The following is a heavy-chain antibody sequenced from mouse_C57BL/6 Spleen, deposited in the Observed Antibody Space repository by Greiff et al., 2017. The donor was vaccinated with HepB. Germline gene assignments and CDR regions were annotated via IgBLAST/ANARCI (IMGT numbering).Heavy chain of an antibody. CDR2: ISSGSSTI. D-gene: IGHD1-1*01. J-gene: IGHJ3*01. Sequence: EVQGVESGGGLVKPGGSLKLSCAASGFTFSDYGMHWVRQAPEKGLEWVAYISSGSSTIYYADTVKGRFTISRDNAKNTLFLQMTSLRSEDTAMYYCARNGGYYGSSSFAYWGQGTLVPVSA. CDR1: GFTFSDYG. CDR3: ARNGGYYGSSSFAY. V-gene: IGHV5-17*01.